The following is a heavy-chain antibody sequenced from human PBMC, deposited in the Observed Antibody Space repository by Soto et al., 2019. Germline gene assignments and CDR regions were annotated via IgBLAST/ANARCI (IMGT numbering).Heavy chain of an antibody. CDR2: IGTAGDT. Sequence: EVQLVESGGGLVQPGGSLRLSCAASGFTFSSYDMHWVRQGTGKGLEWVSAIGTAGDTYYPGSVKGRFTISRENAKNSLYIQMNSLRAGDTAVYYCVRSRVATIKPNYGMDVWGQGTTVTVSS. J-gene: IGHJ6*02. V-gene: IGHV3-13*04. CDR3: VRSRVATIKPNYGMDV. CDR1: GFTFSSYD. D-gene: IGHD5-12*01.